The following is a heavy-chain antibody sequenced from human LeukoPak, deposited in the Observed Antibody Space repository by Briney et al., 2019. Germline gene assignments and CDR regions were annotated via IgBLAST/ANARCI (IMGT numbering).Heavy chain of an antibody. Sequence: GGSLGLSCAASGFTVSSNYMSWVRQAPGKGLEWVSVIYSGGSTYYADSVKGRFTISRDNSKNTLYLQMNSLRAEDTAVYYCARAPAAKYYYYGMDVWGQGTTVTVSS. V-gene: IGHV3-53*01. CDR3: ARAPAAKYYYYGMDV. CDR2: IYSGGST. CDR1: GFTVSSNY. J-gene: IGHJ6*02. D-gene: IGHD2-2*01.